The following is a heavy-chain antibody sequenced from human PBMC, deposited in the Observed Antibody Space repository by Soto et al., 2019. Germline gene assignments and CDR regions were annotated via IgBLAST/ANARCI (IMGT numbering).Heavy chain of an antibody. D-gene: IGHD2-8*02. V-gene: IGHV4-34*01. CDR2: INHSGST. CDR1: GGAFSGYY. J-gene: IGHJ4*02. Sequence: QVQLQQWGAGLLKPSETLSLTCAVYGGAFSGYYWTWIRQPPGTGLEWIGEINHSGSTNYNPSLKSRVTISVDTSKNQFSLTLTSVTAADTALYYCARDKITGLFDYWGQGTLVTVSS. CDR3: ARDKITGLFDY.